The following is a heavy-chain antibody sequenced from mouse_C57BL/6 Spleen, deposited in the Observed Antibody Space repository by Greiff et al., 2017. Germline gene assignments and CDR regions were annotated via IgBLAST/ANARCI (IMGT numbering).Heavy chain of an antibody. CDR3: TRGGDGDYFDY. J-gene: IGHJ2*01. CDR2: ISSGGDYF. Sequence: EVTLVESGEGLVKPGGSLKLSCAASGFTFSSYAMSWVRQTPEKRLEWVAYISSGGDYFYYADTVKGRFTISRDNARNTLYLQMSSLKSEDTAMYYCTRGGDGDYFDYWGQGTTLTVSS. V-gene: IGHV5-9-1*02. D-gene: IGHD3-3*01. CDR1: GFTFSSYA.